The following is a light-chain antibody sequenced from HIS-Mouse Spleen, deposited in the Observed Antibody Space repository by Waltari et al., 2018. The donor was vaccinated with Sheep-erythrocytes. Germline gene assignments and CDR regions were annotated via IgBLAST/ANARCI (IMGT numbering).Light chain of an antibody. V-gene: IGLV2-14*03. Sequence: QSALTQPASVSGSPGQSITISCTGTSSDVGGYNYVSWYQQHPGKAPRLMIYDVSTRPSGVSIRFAGSKSGNTASLTISGLQAEDEADYYCSSYTSSSTWVFGGGTKLTVL. CDR2: DVS. CDR1: SSDVGGYNY. CDR3: SSYTSSSTWV. J-gene: IGLJ3*02.